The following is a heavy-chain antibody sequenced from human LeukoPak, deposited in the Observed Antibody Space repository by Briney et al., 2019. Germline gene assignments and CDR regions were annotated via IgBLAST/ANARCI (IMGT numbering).Heavy chain of an antibody. CDR3: ARAGGSPPGV. CDR2: ISSSSSYI. D-gene: IGHD4-23*01. CDR1: GFTFSSYG. J-gene: IGHJ6*04. Sequence: GRSLRLSCAASGFTFSSYGMHWVRQAPGKGLEWVSSISSSSSYIYYADSVKGRFTISRDNAKNSLYLQMNSLRAEDTAVYYCARAGGSPPGVWGKGTTVTVSS. V-gene: IGHV3-21*01.